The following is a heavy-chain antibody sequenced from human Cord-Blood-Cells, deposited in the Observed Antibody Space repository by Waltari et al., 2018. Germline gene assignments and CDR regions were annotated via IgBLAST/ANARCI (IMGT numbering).Heavy chain of an antibody. Sequence: QVQLQESGPGLVKPSETLSLTCTVSGGSISSYYWSWIRQPAGTGLEWIGRIYTSGSTNYNPALKSRVTMAGDTSKNQFSLKLSSVTAADTAVYYCARSSGWYAGAADYWGQGTLVTVSS. V-gene: IGHV4-4*07. CDR3: ARSSGWYAGAADY. D-gene: IGHD6-19*01. CDR1: GGSISSYY. CDR2: IYTSGST. J-gene: IGHJ4*02.